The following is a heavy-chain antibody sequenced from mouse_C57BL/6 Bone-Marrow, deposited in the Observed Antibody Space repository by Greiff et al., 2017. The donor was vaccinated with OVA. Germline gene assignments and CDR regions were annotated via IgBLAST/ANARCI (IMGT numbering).Heavy chain of an antibody. CDR3: SKRDHPYYGNYMNAMDY. Sequence: EVQVVESGGGLVKPGGSLKLSCAASGFTFSDYGMHWVRQAPEKGLEWVAYISSGSSTIYYADTVKCRFTISRDNAKNTLFLQSTSLRSEDTAMYYCSKRDHPYYGNYMNAMDYWGQGTSVTVSS. J-gene: IGHJ4*01. D-gene: IGHD2-10*01. CDR2: ISSGSSTI. CDR1: GFTFSDYG. V-gene: IGHV5-17*01.